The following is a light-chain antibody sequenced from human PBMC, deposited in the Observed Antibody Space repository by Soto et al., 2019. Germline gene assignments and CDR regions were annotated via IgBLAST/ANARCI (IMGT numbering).Light chain of an antibody. Sequence: DIQMTQSPSSLSASVGDRVTITCRARQDISNYLNWYQQKPGKAPKLLIYDASNLETGVPSRFSGSGSGTDFSFTISSLQPEDIATYYCQQYDNLPPEFTFGPGTKVDIK. V-gene: IGKV1-33*01. CDR2: DAS. CDR1: QDISNY. CDR3: QQYDNLPPEFT. J-gene: IGKJ3*01.